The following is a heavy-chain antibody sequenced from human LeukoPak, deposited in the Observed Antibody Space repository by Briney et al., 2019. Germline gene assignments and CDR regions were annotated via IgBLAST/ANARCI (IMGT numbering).Heavy chain of an antibody. CDR1: GFTFSTYW. CDR2: INPDGGDK. CDR3: ATIQLWKFDY. D-gene: IGHD5-18*01. J-gene: IGHJ4*02. Sequence: GGSLRLSCAASGFTFSTYWMSWVRQAPGKGLEWVANINPDGGDKKYVDSVKGRFTISRDNAKNSLYLQMNSLRAEDTAVYYCATIQLWKFDYWGQGALVTVSS. V-gene: IGHV3-7*01.